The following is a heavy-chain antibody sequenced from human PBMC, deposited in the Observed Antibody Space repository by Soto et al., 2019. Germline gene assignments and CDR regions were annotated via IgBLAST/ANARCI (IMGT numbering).Heavy chain of an antibody. CDR3: ARGVRYYSSEKPANFDY. D-gene: IGHD3-10*01. CDR2: ISVSSTYA. Sequence: QVQLLESGGGLVKPGGSLRLSCAASRFTFSDYYMSWIRQAPGKGLECVAYISVSSTYANYADSVEGRFTISRDNAENSLFLQMNSLRADDTAVYYCARGVRYYSSEKPANFDYWGQGALVTVSS. V-gene: IGHV3-11*05. CDR1: RFTFSDYY. J-gene: IGHJ4*02.